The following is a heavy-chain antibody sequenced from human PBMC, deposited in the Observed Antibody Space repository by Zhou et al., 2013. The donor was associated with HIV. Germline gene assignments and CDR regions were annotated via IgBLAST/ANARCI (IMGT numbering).Heavy chain of an antibody. Sequence: QVQLVQSGAEMKKPGASMKVSCKTSGYTFSDFYIHWVRQAPGQGLECMGWINPKSGGTNYAPRFQGRVAMTRDTSINTAYMELSRLTSDDTAIYYCTKGRLGWELFDYWGQGTLVTVSS. CDR1: GYTFSDFY. D-gene: IGHD6-19*01. J-gene: IGHJ4*02. CDR2: INPKSGGT. V-gene: IGHV1-2*02. CDR3: TKGRLGWELFDY.